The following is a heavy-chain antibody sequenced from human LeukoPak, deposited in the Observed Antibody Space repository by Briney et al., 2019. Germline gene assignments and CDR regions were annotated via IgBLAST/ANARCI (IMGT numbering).Heavy chain of an antibody. V-gene: IGHV3-53*01. CDR3: VKESQYNWNDGNFDY. Sequence: GGSLRLSCAASGFTVSSNYMSWVRQAPGKGLECVSVIFSGGGTYYADSVEGRFTISRDQSKNTLYLQMNSLRAEDTAVYYCVKESQYNWNDGNFDYWGQGTLVTVSS. CDR2: IFSGGGT. D-gene: IGHD1-20*01. J-gene: IGHJ4*02. CDR1: GFTVSSNY.